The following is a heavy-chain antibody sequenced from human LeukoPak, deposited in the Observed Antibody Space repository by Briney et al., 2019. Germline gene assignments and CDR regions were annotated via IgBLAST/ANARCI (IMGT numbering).Heavy chain of an antibody. CDR1: GGSISNYY. CDR2: IYYSGSS. CDR3: ARSLRGAYSAYATDY. Sequence: PSETLSLTYTVSGGSISNYYWNWIRQPPGKGLEWIGDIYYSGSSNYNPSLKSRVTISVDTSKNQFSLKLSSVTAADTAVYYCARSLRGAYSAYATDYWGQGTLVTVSS. D-gene: IGHD5-12*01. V-gene: IGHV4-59*01. J-gene: IGHJ4*02.